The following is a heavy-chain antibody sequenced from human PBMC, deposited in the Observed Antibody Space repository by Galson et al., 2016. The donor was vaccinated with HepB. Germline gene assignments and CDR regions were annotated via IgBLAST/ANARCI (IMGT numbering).Heavy chain of an antibody. CDR3: VRGLGYCTGDDCYHLDY. D-gene: IGHD2-8*02. CDR1: GFIFSSYA. CDR2: ISYDGRNK. V-gene: IGHV3-30*04. Sequence: SLRLSCAASGFIFSSYAVHWVRQAPGKGLEWVSIISYDGRNKYYADSVKGRFTISRDNSKNTLYLQMNSLRQEDTAVYYCVRGLGYCTGDDCYHLDYWGQGTLVAVAS. J-gene: IGHJ4*02.